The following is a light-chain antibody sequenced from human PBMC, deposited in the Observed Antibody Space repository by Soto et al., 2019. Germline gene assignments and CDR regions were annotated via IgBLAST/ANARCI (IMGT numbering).Light chain of an antibody. J-gene: IGKJ4*01. V-gene: IGKV1-9*01. CDR1: EDITNY. Sequence: IQLTQSPSSLSASVGDRVTVTCRASEDITNYLAWYQQKAGKAPKLLIYDASTLHSGVPSRFSGSGSGTDFTLTISGLQTEDFATYYCQQLKRYPSTFGGGTKVEIK. CDR2: DAS. CDR3: QQLKRYPST.